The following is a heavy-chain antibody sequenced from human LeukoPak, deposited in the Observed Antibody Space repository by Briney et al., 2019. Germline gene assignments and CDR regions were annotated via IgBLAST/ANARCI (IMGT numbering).Heavy chain of an antibody. CDR2: IYWNDDN. D-gene: IGHD4-17*01. CDR1: GFSLSTSGVG. V-gene: IGHV2-5*01. J-gene: IGHJ4*02. Sequence: ESGPTLVKPTQTLTLTCTFSGFSLSTSGVGVGWIRQPPGKALEWLALIYWNDDNRYSPSLRSRLTITKDTSKNQVVLRMTNMDPVDTATYYCAHYGDYRFMWYFDYWGQGTLVTVSS. CDR3: AHYGDYRFMWYFDY.